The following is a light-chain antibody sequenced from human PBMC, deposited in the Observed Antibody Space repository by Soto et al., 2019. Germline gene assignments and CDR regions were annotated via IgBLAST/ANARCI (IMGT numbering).Light chain of an antibody. CDR2: AAS. Sequence: DIQMTQSPASVSATVGDRVTITCRASQSIVTYLNWYLQKPGKAPKLLIYAASSLQSGVPSRFSGSGSGTDFTLTISSLQPEDFATYYCQQANSFPLTFGGGTKVDIK. J-gene: IGKJ4*01. CDR3: QQANSFPLT. CDR1: QSIVTY. V-gene: IGKV1-12*01.